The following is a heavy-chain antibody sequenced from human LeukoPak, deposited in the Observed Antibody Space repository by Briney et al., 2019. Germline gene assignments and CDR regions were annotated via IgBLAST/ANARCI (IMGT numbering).Heavy chain of an antibody. CDR2: INPSGGST. V-gene: IGHV1-46*01. D-gene: IGHD4-17*01. J-gene: IGHJ4*02. CDR3: AKGGRDYGDSSGTD. Sequence: ASVTVSCKASGYTFISYYMHWVRQAPGQGLEWMGIINPSGGSTTYAQMFQGRVILTRDTSTRTVYMELYSLRSEDTAVYYCAKGGRDYGDSSGTDWGQGTLVTVSS. CDR1: GYTFISYY.